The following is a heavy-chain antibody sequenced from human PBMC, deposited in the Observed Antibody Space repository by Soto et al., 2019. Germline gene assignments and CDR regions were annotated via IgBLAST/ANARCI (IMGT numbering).Heavy chain of an antibody. CDR3: AREDGDLGYCSGGSCYGNDY. J-gene: IGHJ4*02. CDR2: IYYSGST. Sequence: PSETLSLTCPVSGGSISSGNYYWNWIRQPPGKGLEWIGYIYYSGSTSYNPTLKSRITISVDTSKNQFSLKLTSVTAADTAVYYCAREDGDLGYCSGGSCYGNDYWGQGTLVTVSS. CDR1: GGSISSGNYY. V-gene: IGHV4-30-4*01. D-gene: IGHD2-15*01.